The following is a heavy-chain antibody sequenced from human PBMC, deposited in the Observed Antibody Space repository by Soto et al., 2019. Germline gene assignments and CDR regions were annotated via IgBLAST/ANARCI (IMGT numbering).Heavy chain of an antibody. V-gene: IGHV4-59*01. CDR3: ARDSPAAGTYNWFDP. CDR2: IYYSGST. CDR1: GGSISSYY. Sequence: PSETLSLTCTVSGGSISSYYWSWIRQPPGKGLEWIGYIYYSGSTNYNPSLKSRVTISVDTSKNQFSLKLSSVTAADTAVYYCARDSPAAGTYNWFDPWGQGTLVTVSS. D-gene: IGHD6-13*01. J-gene: IGHJ5*02.